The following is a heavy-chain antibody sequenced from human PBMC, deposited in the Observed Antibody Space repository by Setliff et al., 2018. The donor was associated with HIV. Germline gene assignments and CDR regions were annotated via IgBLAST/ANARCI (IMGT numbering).Heavy chain of an antibody. Sequence: ASVKVSCKTSGYTFSGYFIHWMRQAPGQGLDWMGRISPNSGATDSAQRFQGRVTMTADTSISTAYLELNRLKSDDAAVYFCAGTRGLTERALDFWGQGTLVTVSS. J-gene: IGHJ4*02. CDR1: GYTFSGYF. CDR3: AGTRGLTERALDF. V-gene: IGHV1-2*06. CDR2: ISPNSGAT. D-gene: IGHD3-10*01.